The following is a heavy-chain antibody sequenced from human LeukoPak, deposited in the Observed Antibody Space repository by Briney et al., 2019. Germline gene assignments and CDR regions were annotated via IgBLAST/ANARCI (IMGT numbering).Heavy chain of an antibody. D-gene: IGHD6-13*01. J-gene: IGHJ4*02. CDR3: AKEGGAVEAAAFFDY. Sequence: GGSLRLSCAASGCTLDDYAMHWVRQAPGKGRERVSGISWNSGSIGYADAVKGRFTISRDNAKNSQYLQMNSMRAEDTALYYCAKEGGAVEAAAFFDYWGQGTLVTVSS. CDR2: ISWNSGSI. V-gene: IGHV3-9*01. CDR1: GCTLDDYA.